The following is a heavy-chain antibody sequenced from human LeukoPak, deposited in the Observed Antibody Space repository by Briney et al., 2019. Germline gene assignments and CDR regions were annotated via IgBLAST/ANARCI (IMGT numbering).Heavy chain of an antibody. CDR1: GGSISSSSYY. CDR2: IYYSGST. J-gene: IGHJ6*02. Sequence: PSETLSLTCTVSGGSISSSSYYWGWIRQPPGKGLEWIGSIYYSGSTYYNPSLKSRVTISVDTSKNQFSLKLSSVTAADTAVYYCARECNSSGYYYYYYYYGMDVWGQGTTVTVSS. V-gene: IGHV4-39*07. CDR3: ARECNSSGYYYYYYYYGMDV. D-gene: IGHD3-22*01.